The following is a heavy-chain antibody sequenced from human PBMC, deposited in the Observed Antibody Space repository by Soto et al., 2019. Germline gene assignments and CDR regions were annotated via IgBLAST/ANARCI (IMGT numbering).Heavy chain of an antibody. V-gene: IGHV6-1*01. D-gene: IGHD3-22*01. CDR1: GDSVSSNSAA. Sequence: PSQTLSLTCAISGDSVSSNSAAWNWSRQSPSRGLEWLGRTYYRSKCYNHYAVSVKSLITVNPDTSKNQFSLQLTSVTPEDTAVYYCARSGHGGYIDYWGQGTLVTVSS. CDR2: TYYRSKCYN. CDR3: ARSGHGGYIDY. J-gene: IGHJ4*02.